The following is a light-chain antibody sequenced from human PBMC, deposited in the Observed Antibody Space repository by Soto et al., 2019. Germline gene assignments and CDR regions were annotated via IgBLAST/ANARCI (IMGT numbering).Light chain of an antibody. Sequence: EIVLTQYPATLSLSPGERATLSCRASQSVSSYLAWYQQKPGQAPRLLIYGASSRATGIPDRFSGSGSGTDFTLTISRLEPEDFAVYYCQQYGSSPLTFGGGTKVDIK. CDR3: QQYGSSPLT. J-gene: IGKJ4*01. CDR1: QSVSSY. V-gene: IGKV3-20*01. CDR2: GAS.